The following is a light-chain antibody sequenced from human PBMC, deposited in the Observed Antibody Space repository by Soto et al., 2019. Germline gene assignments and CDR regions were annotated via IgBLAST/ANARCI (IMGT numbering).Light chain of an antibody. Sequence: QSALTQPRSVSGSPGQSVIISCTGSSSDVGGYNYISWYQQHPGKVPRLIIYDVTKRPSGVPDRFSGSKSGNTASLTISGLQTEDEADYYCCSFPGSYISYVFGTGTKVTVL. CDR2: DVT. J-gene: IGLJ1*01. CDR3: CSFPGSYISYV. CDR1: SSDVGGYNY. V-gene: IGLV2-11*01.